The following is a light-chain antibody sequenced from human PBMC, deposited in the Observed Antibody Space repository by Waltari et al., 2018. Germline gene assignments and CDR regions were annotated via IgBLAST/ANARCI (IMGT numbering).Light chain of an antibody. CDR1: SSDVGDYNY. Sequence: QSALTQPRSVPGSPGQSVTISCLESSSDVGDYNYVSCYQQHQDTAPKLLIYEVTKLPSGVPDRFSGSKSGNTASLTISGLQAEDGADYYCCSYAGRYTFDVVFGGGTKLTVL. CDR2: EVT. V-gene: IGLV2-11*01. J-gene: IGLJ2*01. CDR3: CSYAGRYTFDVV.